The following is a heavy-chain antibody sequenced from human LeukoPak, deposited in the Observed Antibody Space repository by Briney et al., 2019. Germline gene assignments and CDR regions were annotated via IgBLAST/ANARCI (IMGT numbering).Heavy chain of an antibody. V-gene: IGHV3-53*01. CDR3: ARDTMEDSGGDYFDY. CDR2: IYSGGST. CDR1: GFTVSSNY. D-gene: IGHD5-12*01. J-gene: IGHJ4*02. Sequence: GGSLRLSCAASGFTVSSNYMSWVRQAPGKGLEWVSVIYSGGSTYYADSVKGRFTISRDNPKNTLYLQMNSLRAEDTAVYYCARDTMEDSGGDYFDYWGQGTLVTVSS.